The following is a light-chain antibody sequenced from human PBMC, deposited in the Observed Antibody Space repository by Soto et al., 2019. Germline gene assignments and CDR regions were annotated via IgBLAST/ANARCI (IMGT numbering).Light chain of an antibody. CDR3: QQYGSSRT. CDR2: GAS. V-gene: IGKV3-20*01. CDR1: QSVSSSY. J-gene: IGKJ1*01. Sequence: EIVLTQSPGTLSLSPGERATLSCRASQSVSSSYLAWYQQKPGQAPRLLIYGASSRATGIPDRFSGSGSGTDFTLTISRLEPEDFAVYYCQQYGSSRTLGQGTQVDIK.